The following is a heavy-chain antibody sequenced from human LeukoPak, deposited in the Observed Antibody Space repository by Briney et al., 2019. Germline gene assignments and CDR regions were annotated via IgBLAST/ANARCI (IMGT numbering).Heavy chain of an antibody. V-gene: IGHV3-23*01. J-gene: IGHJ4*02. Sequence: GGSLRPSCAASAFTFASDAMGWARQAPGRGREWVSATSGSGGSTYYADSVQGRFTISRDNSKNTLYLQMNSLRAEDTAVYSCAKGRFGELFDYCGQGTLVTVSS. D-gene: IGHD3-10*01. CDR3: AKGRFGELFDY. CDR2: TSGSGGST. CDR1: AFTFASDA.